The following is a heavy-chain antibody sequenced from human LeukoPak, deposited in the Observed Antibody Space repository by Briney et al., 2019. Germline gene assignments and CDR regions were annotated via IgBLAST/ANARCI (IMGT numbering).Heavy chain of an antibody. V-gene: IGHV4-39*07. Sequence: SETLSLTCTVSGGSISSGNYYWSWIRQPPGKGLEWIGEINHSGSTNYNPSLKSRVTISVDTSKNQFSLKLSSVTAADTAVYYCASPQDIQDDAFDIWGQGTMVTVSS. J-gene: IGHJ3*02. D-gene: IGHD2-15*01. CDR3: ASPQDIQDDAFDI. CDR2: INHSGST. CDR1: GGSISSGNYY.